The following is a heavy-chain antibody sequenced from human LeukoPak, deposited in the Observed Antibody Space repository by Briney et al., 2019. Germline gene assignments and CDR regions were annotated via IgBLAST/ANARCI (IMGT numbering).Heavy chain of an antibody. CDR2: IYYSGST. J-gene: IGHJ3*02. Sequence: PSETLSLTCAVSGYSISSSNWWAWIRQPPGKGLEWIGYIYYSGSTYYNPSLKSRVTMSVDTSKNQFSLKLSSVTAVDTAVYYCARTYYYDSSGYYFPGAFDIWGQGTMVTVSS. D-gene: IGHD3-22*01. CDR1: GYSISSSNW. V-gene: IGHV4-28*01. CDR3: ARTYYYDSSGYYFPGAFDI.